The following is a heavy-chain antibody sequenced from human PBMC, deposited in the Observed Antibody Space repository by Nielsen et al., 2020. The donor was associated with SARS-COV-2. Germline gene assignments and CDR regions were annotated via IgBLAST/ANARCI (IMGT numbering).Heavy chain of an antibody. D-gene: IGHD4-11*01. CDR1: GFSLSNARMG. CDR2: IFSNDEK. CDR3: ARITSKTYTYYFDY. J-gene: IGHJ4*02. Sequence: SGPTLVKPTETLTLPCTVSGFSLSNARMGVSWIRQPPGKALEWLAHIFSNDEKSYSTSLKSRLTISKDTSKSQVVLTMTNMDPVDTATYYCARITSKTYTYYFDYWGQGTLVTVSS. V-gene: IGHV2-26*01.